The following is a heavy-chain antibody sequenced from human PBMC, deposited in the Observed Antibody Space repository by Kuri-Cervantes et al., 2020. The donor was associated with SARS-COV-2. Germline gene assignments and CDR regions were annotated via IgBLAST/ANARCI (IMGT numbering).Heavy chain of an antibody. V-gene: IGHV4-31*03. CDR3: ASWNYYGSGEGNYFDY. J-gene: IGHJ4*02. CDR1: GGSIRSGGYY. CDR2: IYYTGST. D-gene: IGHD3-10*01. Sequence: LRLSCTVSGGSIRSGGYYWSWIRQLPGKGLEWIGYIYYTGSTYYNPSLKSRITLSVDTSKNQFSLKLSSVTAADTAVYYCASWNYYGSGEGNYFDYWGQGTLVTVSS.